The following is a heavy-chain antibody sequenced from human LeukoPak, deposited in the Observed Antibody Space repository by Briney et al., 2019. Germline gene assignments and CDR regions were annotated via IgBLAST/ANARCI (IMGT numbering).Heavy chain of an antibody. CDR3: ARDPRMGGHEMSSHSSSYFDY. V-gene: IGHV3-7*01. Sequence: PGGSLRLSCAASGFTFSNYWMSWVRQAPGKGVEWVANIKQDGSERYHVDSVKGRFTISRDNAKNSLYLQMDSLRAADTAVYYCARDPRMGGHEMSSHSSSYFDYWGQGTLVTVSS. D-gene: IGHD2-15*01. J-gene: IGHJ4*02. CDR1: GFTFSNYW. CDR2: IKQDGSER.